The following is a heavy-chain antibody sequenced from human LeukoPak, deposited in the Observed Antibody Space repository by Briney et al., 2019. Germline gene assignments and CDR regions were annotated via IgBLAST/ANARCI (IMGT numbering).Heavy chain of an antibody. CDR2: FDPEDGDT. Sequence: ASVKVSCKXSGYTLTELSMHCVRQAPGNGLERMGGFDPEDGDTIYTQKFQGRVSMTEDTSTDTAYMELSSLRSEDAAVYYYSTVSSWLEHYFDYWGQGTLVTVSS. D-gene: IGHD6-13*01. J-gene: IGHJ4*02. CDR3: STVSSWLEHYFDY. V-gene: IGHV1-24*01. CDR1: GYTLTELS.